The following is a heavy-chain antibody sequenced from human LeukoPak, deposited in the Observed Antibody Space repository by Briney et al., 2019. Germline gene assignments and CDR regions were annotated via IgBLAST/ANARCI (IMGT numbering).Heavy chain of an antibody. CDR2: IKQDGSEK. CDR3: ARGASYYDILTGTDY. CDR1: GFTFSSYW. V-gene: IGHV3-7*01. D-gene: IGHD3-9*01. Sequence: GGSLRLSCAASGFTFSSYWMSWVRQAPGKGLEWVANIKQDGSEKYYVDSVKGRFTISRDNAKNSLYLQMNSLRAEDTAVYYCARGASYYDILTGTDYWGQGTLVTVSS. J-gene: IGHJ4*02.